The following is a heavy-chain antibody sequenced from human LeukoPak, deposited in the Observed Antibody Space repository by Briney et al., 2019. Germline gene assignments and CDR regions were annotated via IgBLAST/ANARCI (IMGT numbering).Heavy chain of an antibody. D-gene: IGHD3-22*01. V-gene: IGHV1-2*02. CDR1: GYTFTGYY. Sequence: ASVKVSCKASGYTFTGYYMHWVRQAPGQGLEWMGWINPNSGGTNYAQKFQGRVTMTRDTSISTAYMELSRLRSDDTAVYYCATDFIRSNYDSSGYYYGPPRYWGQGTLVTVSS. CDR3: ATDFIRSNYDSSGYYYGPPRY. J-gene: IGHJ4*02. CDR2: INPNSGGT.